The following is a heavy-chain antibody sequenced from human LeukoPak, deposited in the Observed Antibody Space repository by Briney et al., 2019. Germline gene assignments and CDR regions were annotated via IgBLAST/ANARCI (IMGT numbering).Heavy chain of an antibody. Sequence: GESLKISCKGSGYSFSNYWIGWVRQMPGKGLEWMGIIYPGDSDTRYSPSFEGQVTISADKSISTAYLQWSSLKASDTAMYYCARYSSGSDDDAFDIWGQGTMVTVSS. CDR3: ARYSSGSDDDAFDI. D-gene: IGHD1-26*01. J-gene: IGHJ3*02. CDR2: IYPGDSDT. V-gene: IGHV5-51*01. CDR1: GYSFSNYW.